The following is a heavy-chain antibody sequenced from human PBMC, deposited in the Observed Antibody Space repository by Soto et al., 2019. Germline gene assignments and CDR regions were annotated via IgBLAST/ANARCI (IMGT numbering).Heavy chain of an antibody. D-gene: IGHD6-13*01. Sequence: QVQLVQSGAEVKKPGASVKVSCKASGYTFTRYDINWVRQATGQGLEWTGWMNPNSGNTGYAQEFQGRVTMTRNTSISTAYMELSSLRSEDTAVYYCARGSTTGYSGSWTHYYSYYYMDVWGKGTTVTVSS. V-gene: IGHV1-8*01. CDR2: MNPNSGNT. CDR3: ARGSTTGYSGSWTHYYSYYYMDV. CDR1: GYTFTRYD. J-gene: IGHJ6*03.